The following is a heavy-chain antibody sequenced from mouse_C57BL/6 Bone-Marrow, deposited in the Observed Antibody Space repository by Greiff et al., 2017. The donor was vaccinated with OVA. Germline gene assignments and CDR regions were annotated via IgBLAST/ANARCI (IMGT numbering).Heavy chain of an antibody. CDR1: GFTFSSYA. V-gene: IGHV5-4*03. D-gene: IGHD4-1*01. CDR3: ARNWDSYYIDY. J-gene: IGHJ2*01. CDR2: ISDGGSYT. Sequence: EVKLQESGGGLVKPGGSLKLSCAASGFTFSSYAMSWVRQTPEKRLEWVATISDGGSYTYYPDNVKGRFTISRDNAKNNLYLQMSHLTSEDTAMYYCARNWDSYYIDYWGQGTTLTVSS.